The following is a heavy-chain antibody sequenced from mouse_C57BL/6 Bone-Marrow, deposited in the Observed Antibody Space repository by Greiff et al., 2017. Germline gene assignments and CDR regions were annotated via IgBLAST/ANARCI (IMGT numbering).Heavy chain of an antibody. Sequence: QVQLQQPGAELVMPGASVKLSCKASGYTFTSHWMHWVKQRPGQGLEWIGEIDPSDSYTNYNQKFKGKSTLTVDKSSSTAYMQLSSLTSEDSAVYYCARSNWVYAMDYWGQGTSVTVSS. J-gene: IGHJ4*01. V-gene: IGHV1-69*01. CDR2: IDPSDSYT. CDR3: ARSNWVYAMDY. CDR1: GYTFTSHW. D-gene: IGHD4-1*02.